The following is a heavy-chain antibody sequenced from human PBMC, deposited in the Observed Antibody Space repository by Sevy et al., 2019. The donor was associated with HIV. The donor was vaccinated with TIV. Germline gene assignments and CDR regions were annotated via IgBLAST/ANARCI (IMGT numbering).Heavy chain of an antibody. D-gene: IGHD6-19*01. V-gene: IGHV4-38-2*02. CDR1: GYSINSGYY. CDR3: TKEAVAGTRNWFDP. CDR2: ISHSGST. J-gene: IGHJ5*02. Sequence: SQTLSLTCAVSGYSINSGYYWGWIRQPPGKGLEWIGSISHSGSTYYNPSLKSRLTISIDTSRNQFSLKLTSVTAADTAVYYFTKEAVAGTRNWFDPWGQGTLVTVSS.